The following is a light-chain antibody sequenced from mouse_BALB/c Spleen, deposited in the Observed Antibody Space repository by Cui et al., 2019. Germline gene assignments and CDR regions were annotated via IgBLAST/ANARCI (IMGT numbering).Light chain of an antibody. CDR3: QQFWGTPRT. CDR2: AAT. V-gene: IGKV12-46*01. Sequence: DIQMTQSPASFSVSVGETVTITCRASENIYSNLAWYQQKQGKSPQLLVYAATNLADGVPSRFSGSGSGTQYSLKINSLQSEDFGSYYCQQFWGTPRTFGGGTKLEIK. J-gene: IGKJ1*01. CDR1: ENIYSN.